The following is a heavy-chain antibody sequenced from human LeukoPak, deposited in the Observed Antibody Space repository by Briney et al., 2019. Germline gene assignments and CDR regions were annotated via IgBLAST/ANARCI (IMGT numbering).Heavy chain of an antibody. J-gene: IGHJ4*02. Sequence: SETLSLTCAVYGGSFSGYYWSWIRQPPGKGLEWVGEINHSGSTNYNPSLKSRVTISVDTSTNQFSLKLSAVTAADTAVYYCARGGGDSSGYYLDYWGQGTLVTVSS. V-gene: IGHV4-34*01. CDR2: INHSGST. D-gene: IGHD3-22*01. CDR3: ARGGGDSSGYYLDY. CDR1: GGSFSGYY.